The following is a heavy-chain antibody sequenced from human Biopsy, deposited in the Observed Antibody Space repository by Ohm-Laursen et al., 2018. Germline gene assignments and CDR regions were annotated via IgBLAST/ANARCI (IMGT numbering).Heavy chain of an antibody. V-gene: IGHV3-23*01. Sequence: SLRLSCTASGFPFHNYAMNWVRQAPRKGLEWVSGINAPGGKTYYADSVKGRFTISRDNSKNTLYLQLNSLRVEDTALYYCAKDRRTMRVWYFDLWGRGTLVTVSS. CDR3: AKDRRTMRVWYFDL. CDR1: GFPFHNYA. CDR2: INAPGGKT. J-gene: IGHJ2*01. D-gene: IGHD4/OR15-4a*01.